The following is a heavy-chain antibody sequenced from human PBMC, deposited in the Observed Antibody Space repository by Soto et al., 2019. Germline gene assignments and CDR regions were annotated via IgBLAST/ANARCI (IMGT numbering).Heavy chain of an antibody. J-gene: IGHJ4*02. Sequence: SETLSLTCTVSGGSISSGDYYWSWIRQPPGKGLEWIGYIYYSGSTYYNPSLKSRVTISVDTSKNQFSLKLSSVTAADTAVYYCARGYYYDSSGYYYYFDYWGQGTLVTVSS. CDR3: ARGYYYDSSGYYYYFDY. V-gene: IGHV4-30-4*01. CDR2: IYYSGST. D-gene: IGHD3-22*01. CDR1: GGSISSGDYY.